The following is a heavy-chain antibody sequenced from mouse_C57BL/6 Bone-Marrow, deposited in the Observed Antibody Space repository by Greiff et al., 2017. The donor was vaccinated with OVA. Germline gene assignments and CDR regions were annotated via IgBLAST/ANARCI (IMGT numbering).Heavy chain of an antibody. CDR1: GFTFSSYT. V-gene: IGHV5-9*01. Sequence: EVKLVESGGGLVKPGGSLKLSCAASGFTFSSYTMSWVRQTPEKRLEWVATISGGGGNTYYPDSVKGRFTISRDNAKNTLYLQMSSLRSEDTALYYCAFYGSSYYVGYFDVWGTGTTVTVSS. D-gene: IGHD1-1*01. J-gene: IGHJ1*03. CDR3: AFYGSSYYVGYFDV. CDR2: ISGGGGNT.